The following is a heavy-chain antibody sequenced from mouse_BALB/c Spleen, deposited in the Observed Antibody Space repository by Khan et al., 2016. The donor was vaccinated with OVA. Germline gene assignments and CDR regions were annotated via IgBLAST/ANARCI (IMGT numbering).Heavy chain of an antibody. J-gene: IGHJ3*01. D-gene: IGHD1-3*01. CDR1: GYSFTSYL. V-gene: IGHV1-5*01. CDR3: ARGGYSSFAY. CDR2: IYPGNSDT. Sequence: IQLQQSGTVLARPGASVKMSCKASGYSFTSYLIHWVKQRPGQGLEWIGDIYPGNSDTTYNQKFKDKAKLTAGTSANTAYMELSSLTNEDSAVYYCARGGYSSFAYWGQGTLVTVSA.